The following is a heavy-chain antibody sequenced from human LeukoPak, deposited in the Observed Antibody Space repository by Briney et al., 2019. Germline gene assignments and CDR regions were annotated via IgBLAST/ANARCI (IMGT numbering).Heavy chain of an antibody. CDR2: MYSSGNT. CDR3: ARLLWFGQFYIDY. V-gene: IGHV4-39*07. CDR1: GGSISSSGYY. D-gene: IGHD3-10*01. J-gene: IGHJ4*02. Sequence: SETLSLTCTVSGGSISSSGYYWGWIRQPPGTGLEWIGSMYSSGNTYYNPSLRSRITISVDTSKNQFFLKLSSVTAADTAVYYCARLLWFGQFYIDYWGQGTLVTVSS.